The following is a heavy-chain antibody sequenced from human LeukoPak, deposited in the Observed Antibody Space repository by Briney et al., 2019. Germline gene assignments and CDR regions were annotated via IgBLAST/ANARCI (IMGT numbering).Heavy chain of an antibody. J-gene: IGHJ6*03. CDR2: LLYDGNTK. Sequence: RPGGPLRLSCAASGFSLSNYGMHWVRQAPGKGLEWVAALLYDGNTKHYADSVKGRFTISRDISKNTFYLQMNSLTAEDTAVYYCARDHRPEIQYYYMDVWGKGTTVAVSS. CDR1: GFSLSNYG. V-gene: IGHV3-33*01. CDR3: ARDHRPEIQYYYMDV. D-gene: IGHD1-14*01.